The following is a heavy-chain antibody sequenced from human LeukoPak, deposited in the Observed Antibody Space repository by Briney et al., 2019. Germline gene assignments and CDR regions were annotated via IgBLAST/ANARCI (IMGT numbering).Heavy chain of an antibody. CDR2: IYYSGST. J-gene: IGHJ4*01. Sequence: SETLSRTCTVSGGSVSSSSYYWSWIRQPPGKGLEWIGYIYYSGSTNYNPSLKSRVTISLDTSKNQFSLKLTSATAADTAVYYCARMATTDYWGQGTLVTVSS. CDR3: ARMATTDY. D-gene: IGHD5-24*01. CDR1: GGSVSSSSYY. V-gene: IGHV4-61*01.